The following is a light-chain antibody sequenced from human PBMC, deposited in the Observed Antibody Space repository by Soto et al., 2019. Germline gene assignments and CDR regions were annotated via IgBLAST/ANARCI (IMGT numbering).Light chain of an antibody. CDR3: QQYGSTPPVT. CDR1: QSVSSDY. Sequence: EIVLTQSPGTLSLSPGERATLSCRASQSVSSDYLSWYQQKPGQPPRLLIYGASYRATGIPDRFSGGGSGTDFTLTIRRLEAEDFAVYYCQQYGSTPPVTFGGGTKVEIK. CDR2: GAS. J-gene: IGKJ4*01. V-gene: IGKV3-20*01.